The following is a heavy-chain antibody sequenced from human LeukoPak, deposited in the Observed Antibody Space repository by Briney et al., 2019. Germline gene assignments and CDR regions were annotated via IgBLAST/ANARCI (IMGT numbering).Heavy chain of an antibody. CDR1: GFTFSSYA. CDR3: ARERRSFSLVRGVSAAFDY. J-gene: IGHJ4*02. D-gene: IGHD3-10*01. V-gene: IGHV3-23*05. CDR2: ITSSYIRE. Sequence: SGGSLRLSCAASGFTFSSYAVNWVRQAPGKGLEWVSAITSSYIREHYADSVKGRFTISRDNSKNTLDLQLDSLRAEDTAVYYCARERRSFSLVRGVSAAFDYWGQGALVTVSS.